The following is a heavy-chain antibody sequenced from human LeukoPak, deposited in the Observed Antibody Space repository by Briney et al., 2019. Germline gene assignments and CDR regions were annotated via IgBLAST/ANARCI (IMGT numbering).Heavy chain of an antibody. V-gene: IGHV4-61*08. Sequence: SETLSLTCTVSGGSISSGGYYWSWIRQHPGKGLEWIGYIYYSGSTNYNPSLKSRVTISVDTSKNQFSLKLSSVTAADTAVYYCARVNNVVGAQTGGYYYYGMDVWGQGTTVTVSS. CDR3: ARVNNVVGAQTGGYYYYGMDV. J-gene: IGHJ6*02. CDR1: GGSISSGGYY. D-gene: IGHD1-26*01. CDR2: IYYSGST.